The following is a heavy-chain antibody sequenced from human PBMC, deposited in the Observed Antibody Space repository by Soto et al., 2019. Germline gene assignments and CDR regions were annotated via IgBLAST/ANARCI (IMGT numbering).Heavy chain of an antibody. CDR1: GGSISSGDYY. Sequence: SETLSLTCTVSGGSISSGDYYWSWILHPPGKGLEWIGYIYYSGSTYYNPSIKSRVTISVDTSKNQFSLKLSSVTSADTAVYYCASGSGSYRGWFDPSGQGTLVTLSS. CDR3: ASGSGSYRGWFDP. J-gene: IGHJ5*02. D-gene: IGHD1-26*01. V-gene: IGHV4-30-4*01. CDR2: IYYSGST.